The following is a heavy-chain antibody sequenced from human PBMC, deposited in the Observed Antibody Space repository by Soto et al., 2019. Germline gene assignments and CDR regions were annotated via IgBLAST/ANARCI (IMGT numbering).Heavy chain of an antibody. CDR1: GFTFSSYW. Sequence: GGSLRLSCAASGFTFSSYWMHWVRQAPGKGLVWVSRINSDGSTTTYADSVKGRLTISRDNAKNTVYLQMNSLRSDDTAVYYSARGRPAAPTTYYYYYYMDVWGKGTTVTVSS. J-gene: IGHJ6*03. D-gene: IGHD2-2*01. V-gene: IGHV3-74*01. CDR2: INSDGSTT. CDR3: ARGRPAAPTTYYYYYYMDV.